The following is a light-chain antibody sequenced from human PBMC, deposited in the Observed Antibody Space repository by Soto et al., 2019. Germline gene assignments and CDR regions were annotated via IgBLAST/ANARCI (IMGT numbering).Light chain of an antibody. V-gene: IGKV1-5*01. CDR3: QQYNSYWT. CDR2: DAS. CDR1: QSISSW. Sequence: DIQMTQSPSTLSASVGDRVTITCRASQSISSWLAWYQQKPGKAPKLLIYDASSLESGFPSRFSGSGSGTEFTHTISCLQPSDFATYYCQQYNSYWTFGQGTKVEIK. J-gene: IGKJ1*01.